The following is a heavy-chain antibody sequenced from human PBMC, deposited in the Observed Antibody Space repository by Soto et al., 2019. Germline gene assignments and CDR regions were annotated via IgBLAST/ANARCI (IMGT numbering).Heavy chain of an antibody. CDR3: VRSGTDNWFDP. CDR1: CGSIISRNW. V-gene: IGHV4-4*02. Sequence: SETLSLTCVFSCGSIISRNWWTWVRQTPGKGLEWLGGIFHRGTTKYNPFLKSRVTISIDKSKNQFSLKVDSVTAADTAVYFCVRSGTDNWFDPWGQGTLVTVSS. CDR2: IFHRGTT. D-gene: IGHD2-8*02. J-gene: IGHJ5*02.